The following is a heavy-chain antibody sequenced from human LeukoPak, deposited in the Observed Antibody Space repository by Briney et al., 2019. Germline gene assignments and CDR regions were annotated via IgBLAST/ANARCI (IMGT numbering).Heavy chain of an antibody. J-gene: IGHJ4*02. CDR2: INHSGST. D-gene: IGHD2-2*03. V-gene: IGHV4-34*01. CDR1: GGSFSGCY. CDR3: ARGAPLDIVVVPAAMTGNDYFDY. Sequence: KSSETLSLTCAVYGGSFSGCYWSWIRQPPGKGLEWIGEINHSGSTNYNPSLKSRVTISVDTSKNQFSLKLSSVTAADTAVYYCARGAPLDIVVVPAAMTGNDYFDYWGQGTLVTVSS.